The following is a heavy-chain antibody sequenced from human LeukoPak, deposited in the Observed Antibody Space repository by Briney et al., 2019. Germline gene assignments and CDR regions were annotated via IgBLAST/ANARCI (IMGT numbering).Heavy chain of an antibody. J-gene: IGHJ4*02. CDR3: ARPFYDSSGSNFGGDY. Sequence: PGGSLRLSCAASGFTFSSYGMHWVRQAPGKGLEWVAVISYDGSNKYYADSVKGRFTISRDNSKNTLYLQMNSLRAEDTAVYYCARPFYDSSGSNFGGDYWGQGTLVTVSS. CDR1: GFTFSSYG. V-gene: IGHV3-30*03. D-gene: IGHD3-22*01. CDR2: ISYDGSNK.